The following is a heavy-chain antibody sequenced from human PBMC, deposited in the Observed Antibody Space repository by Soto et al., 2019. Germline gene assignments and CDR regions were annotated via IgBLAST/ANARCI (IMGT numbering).Heavy chain of an antibody. CDR3: ATAPNSGSGPFDP. J-gene: IGHJ5*02. D-gene: IGHD3-10*01. CDR2: FDPEDGET. CDR1: GYTLTELS. V-gene: IGHV1-24*01. Sequence: GXSVKVSCKVSGYTLTELSMHWVRQAPGKGLEWMGGFDPEDGETIYAQKFQGRVTMTEDTSTDTAYMELSSLRSEDTAVYYCATAPNSGSGPFDPWGQGTLVTVSS.